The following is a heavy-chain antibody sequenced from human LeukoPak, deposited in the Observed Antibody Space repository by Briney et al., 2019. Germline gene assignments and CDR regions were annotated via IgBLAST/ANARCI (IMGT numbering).Heavy chain of an antibody. Sequence: SETLSLTCTVSGGSMSRYYWSWIRQPPGKGLEWIGYIYNSGSTNNNPSLKSRVTMSVDTSKNQFSLKLRSVTAADTAVYYCARYTAMVAFHAHGFDIWGKGTMVTVS. CDR3: ARYTAMVAFHAHGFDI. CDR2: IYNSGST. CDR1: GGSMSRYY. J-gene: IGHJ3*02. D-gene: IGHD5-18*01. V-gene: IGHV4-59*01.